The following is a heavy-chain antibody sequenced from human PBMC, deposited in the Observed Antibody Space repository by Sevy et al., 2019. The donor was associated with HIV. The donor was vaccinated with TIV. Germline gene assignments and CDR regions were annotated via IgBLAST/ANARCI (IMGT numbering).Heavy chain of an antibody. Sequence: ASVKVSCKASGGTFSSYAISWVRQAPGQGLEWMGVIIPIFGTANYAQKFQGRVTITADESTSTAYMELSSLRSEDTAVYYCASEYSSSSPTYYYGMDVWGQGTTVTVSS. V-gene: IGHV1-69*13. CDR2: IIPIFGTA. J-gene: IGHJ6*02. CDR1: GGTFSSYA. CDR3: ASEYSSSSPTYYYGMDV. D-gene: IGHD6-6*01.